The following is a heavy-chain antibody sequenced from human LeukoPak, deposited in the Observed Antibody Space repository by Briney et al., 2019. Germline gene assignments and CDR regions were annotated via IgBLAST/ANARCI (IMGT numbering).Heavy chain of an antibody. V-gene: IGHV3-21*04. CDR3: AKQWGAGDTAMVTNLDY. CDR1: GFTFSSHT. J-gene: IGHJ4*02. D-gene: IGHD5-18*01. Sequence: GGSLRLSCAASGFTFSSHTLHWVRQAPGKGLEWVSSIISSSSYIYYADSVKGRFTLSRDNSKNTLYLQMNSLRAEDTAVYYCAKQWGAGDTAMVTNLDYWGQGTLVTVSS. CDR2: IISSSSYI.